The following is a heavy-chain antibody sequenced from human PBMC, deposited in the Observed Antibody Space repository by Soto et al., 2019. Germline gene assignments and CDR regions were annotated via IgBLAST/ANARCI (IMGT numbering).Heavy chain of an antibody. D-gene: IGHD6-13*01. Sequence: PSQTLSLTCAISGDSVSSNSAAWNWIRQSPSRGLEWLGRTYYRSKWYNDYAVSVKSRITINPDTSKNQFSLQLNSVTPEDTAVYYCARDPVAAAQHNYYYYGMDVWVQGTTVTVS. CDR2: TYYRSKWYN. CDR3: ARDPVAAAQHNYYYYGMDV. V-gene: IGHV6-1*01. J-gene: IGHJ6*02. CDR1: GDSVSSNSAA.